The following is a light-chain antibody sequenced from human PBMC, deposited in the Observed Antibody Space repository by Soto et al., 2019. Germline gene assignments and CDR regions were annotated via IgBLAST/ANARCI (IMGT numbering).Light chain of an antibody. Sequence: DIQMTQSPSSLSASVGARVTITCRASQSISSYLNWYQQKPGKAPKLLIYAASSLQSGVPSRFSGSGSGTEFTLTISSLQPDDFATYYCQHYNSYGTLGQGTKVDIK. CDR2: AAS. CDR1: QSISSY. V-gene: IGKV1-39*01. J-gene: IGKJ1*01. CDR3: QHYNSYGT.